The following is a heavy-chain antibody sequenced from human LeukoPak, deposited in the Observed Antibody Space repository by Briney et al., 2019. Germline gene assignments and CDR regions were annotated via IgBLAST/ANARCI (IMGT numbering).Heavy chain of an antibody. CDR2: ISYSGST. Sequence: KPSETLSLTCTFSGGSFTSHYWSWIRQPPGKGLEWIGYISYSGSTTYNPSRKSRVTILVDTSKNQFSLRLSSVTAADTAVFYCARVRYNWNDVGAFDIWGQGTMVTVSS. CDR1: GGSFTSHY. V-gene: IGHV4-59*11. CDR3: ARVRYNWNDVGAFDI. D-gene: IGHD1-20*01. J-gene: IGHJ3*02.